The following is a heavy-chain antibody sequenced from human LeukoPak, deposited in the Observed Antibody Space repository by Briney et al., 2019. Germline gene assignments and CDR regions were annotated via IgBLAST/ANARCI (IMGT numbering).Heavy chain of an antibody. J-gene: IGHJ4*02. V-gene: IGHV4-30-4*01. CDR1: GGSISSSNW. CDR2: IYYSGST. Sequence: SGTLSLTCAVSGGSISSSNWWSWIRQPPGKGLEWIGYIYYSGSTYYNPSLKSRVTISVDTSKNQFSLKLSSVTAADTAVYYCARGNHGDYFDYWGQGTLVTVSS. CDR3: ARGNHGDYFDY. D-gene: IGHD1-14*01.